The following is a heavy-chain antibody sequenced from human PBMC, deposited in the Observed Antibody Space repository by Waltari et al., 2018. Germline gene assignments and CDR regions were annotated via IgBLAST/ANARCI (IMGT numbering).Heavy chain of an antibody. V-gene: IGHV1-8*01. CDR2: MNPTSGNT. CDR1: GYTFTNYD. D-gene: IGHD3-10*01. Sequence: QVQLVQSGAEVKEPGASVKVSCKASGYTFTNYDINWVRQAAGQGLEWMGWMNPTSGNTGYAQKFQGRVTMTRHTSISTAYMELSSLRSEDTAVYYCARGYYGSGSCDYWGQGTLVTVSS. CDR3: ARGYYGSGSCDY. J-gene: IGHJ4*02.